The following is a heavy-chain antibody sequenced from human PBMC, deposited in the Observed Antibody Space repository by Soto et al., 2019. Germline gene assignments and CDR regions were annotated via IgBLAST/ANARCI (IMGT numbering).Heavy chain of an antibody. Sequence: PSETLSLTCAVSGYPISSSYYWSWIRQRPGKGLEWIGYIYYSGSTNYNPSLKSRVTISVDTSKNQFSLKLSFVTAADTALYYCARDAGYCSSTSCLYSMDVWGKGTTVTVSS. CDR1: GYPISSSYY. V-gene: IGHV4-61*01. CDR3: ARDAGYCSSTSCLYSMDV. D-gene: IGHD2-2*01. J-gene: IGHJ6*04. CDR2: IYYSGST.